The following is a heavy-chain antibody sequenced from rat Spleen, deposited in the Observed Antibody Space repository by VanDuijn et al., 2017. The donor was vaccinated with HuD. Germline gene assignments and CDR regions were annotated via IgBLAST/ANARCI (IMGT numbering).Heavy chain of an antibody. CDR3: ARQDTSGYSNWFAY. CDR2: ISPSGGNT. V-gene: IGHV5S23*01. D-gene: IGHD4-3*01. J-gene: IGHJ3*01. Sequence: EVQLVESDGGLVQPGRSLKLSCAASGFTFRNYDMAWVRQAPTMGLEWVTSISPSGGNTYYRDSVKGRFTISRDNAKSSLYLQMDSLRSEDTATYYCARQDTSGYSNWFAYWGQGTLVTVSS. CDR1: GFTFRNYD.